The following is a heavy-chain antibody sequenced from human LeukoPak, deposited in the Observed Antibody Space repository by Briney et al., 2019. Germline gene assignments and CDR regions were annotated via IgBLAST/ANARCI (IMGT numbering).Heavy chain of an antibody. CDR2: ISSSSSYI. CDR3: ASPLITMVRGVTYDY. J-gene: IGHJ4*02. Sequence: PGGPLRLSCAASGFTFSSYSMNWVRQAPGKGLEWVSSISSSSSYIYYADSVKGRFTISRDNAKNSLYLQMNSLRAEDTAVYYCASPLITMVRGVTYDYWGQGTLVTVSS. V-gene: IGHV3-21*01. D-gene: IGHD3-10*01. CDR1: GFTFSSYS.